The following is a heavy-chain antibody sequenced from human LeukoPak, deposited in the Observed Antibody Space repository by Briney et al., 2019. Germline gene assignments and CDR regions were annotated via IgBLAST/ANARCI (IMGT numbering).Heavy chain of an antibody. Sequence: SETLSLTCTVSGGSISSYYWSWIRQPPGEGLEWIGYIYYSGSTNYNPSLKSRVTISVDTSKNQFSLKLSSVTAADTAVYYCARDFLTGYYAFDIWGQGTMVTVSS. CDR1: GGSISSYY. V-gene: IGHV4-59*12. CDR2: IYYSGST. J-gene: IGHJ3*02. D-gene: IGHD3-9*01. CDR3: ARDFLTGYYAFDI.